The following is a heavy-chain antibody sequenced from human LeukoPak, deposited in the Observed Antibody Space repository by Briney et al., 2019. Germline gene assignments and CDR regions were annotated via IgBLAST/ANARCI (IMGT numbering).Heavy chain of an antibody. V-gene: IGHV3-30-3*01. CDR2: ISYDGSNK. Sequence: PGRSLRLSCAASGFTFSSYAMPWVRQAPGKGLEWVAIISYDGSNKYYADSVKGRFTISRDNSKNTLYLQMNSLRAEDTAMYYCAREKESKDYYGMDVWGQGTTVTVSS. CDR1: GFTFSSYA. CDR3: AREKESKDYYGMDV. J-gene: IGHJ6*02.